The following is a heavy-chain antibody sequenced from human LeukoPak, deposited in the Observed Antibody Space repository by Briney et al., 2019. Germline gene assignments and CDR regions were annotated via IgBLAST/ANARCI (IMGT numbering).Heavy chain of an antibody. CDR3: ARGYGSGSPFDY. CDR1: GGTFSSYA. J-gene: IGHJ4*02. D-gene: IGHD3-10*01. V-gene: IGHV1-69*04. Sequence: SVKVSCKASGGTFSSYAISWVRQAPGQGLEWMGRIIPILGIANYAQKFQGRVTITADKSTSTAYMELSSLRSEDTAVYYCARGYGSGSPFDYWGQGTLVTVS. CDR2: IIPILGIA.